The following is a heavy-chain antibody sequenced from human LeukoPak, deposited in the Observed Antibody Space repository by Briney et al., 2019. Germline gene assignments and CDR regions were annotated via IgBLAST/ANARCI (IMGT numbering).Heavy chain of an antibody. CDR2: ISSSSSYI. Sequence: GGSLRLSCAASGFTFSSYSMNWVRQAPGKGLEWVSSISSSSSYIYYADSVKCRFTISRDNAKNSLYLQMNSLRAEDTAVYYCARDTGGYSYGKDAFDIWGQGTMVTVSS. D-gene: IGHD5-18*01. CDR1: GFTFSSYS. CDR3: ARDTGGYSYGKDAFDI. J-gene: IGHJ3*02. V-gene: IGHV3-21*01.